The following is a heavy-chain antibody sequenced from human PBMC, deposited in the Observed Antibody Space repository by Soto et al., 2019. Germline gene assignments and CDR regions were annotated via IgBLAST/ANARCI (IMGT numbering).Heavy chain of an antibody. V-gene: IGHV4-61*01. J-gene: IGHJ5*02. CDR2: LDKTWSP. Sequence: QVQLHESGPGVVKPSETLSLTCTVSGDSLSIRNYYWRWVRQAPGKGLEWIGCLDKTWSPKYKPSLKSRLSISVDTSKNQLSMNLTSVTAADTAVYYCVRELWFGDLHWFDPWGQGALVTVFS. D-gene: IGHD3-10*01. CDR3: VRELWFGDLHWFDP. CDR1: GDSLSIRNYY.